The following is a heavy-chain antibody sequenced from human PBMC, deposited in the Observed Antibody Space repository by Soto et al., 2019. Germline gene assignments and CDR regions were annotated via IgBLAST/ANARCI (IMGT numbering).Heavy chain of an antibody. Sequence: SETLSLTCSVSGDSITRYKWSWIRHSPGKGLEWIVNLYSSGDTNHNPSLKSRVTISVDTSKNQYSLKLSPATPADTAVYYCAREWSGFDYWGQGILVTVSS. CDR2: LYSSGDT. J-gene: IGHJ4*02. CDR3: AREWSGFDY. CDR1: GDSITRYK. V-gene: IGHV4-59*01. D-gene: IGHD2-15*01.